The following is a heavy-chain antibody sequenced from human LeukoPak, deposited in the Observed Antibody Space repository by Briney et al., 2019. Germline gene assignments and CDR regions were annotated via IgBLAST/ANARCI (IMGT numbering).Heavy chain of an antibody. CDR3: AKIGKYSSGYDLQH. CDR2: ISYDGSDK. D-gene: IGHD3-22*01. CDR1: GFTFTNYA. J-gene: IGHJ1*01. Sequence: GRSLRLSCAASGFTFTNYAMHWVRQAPGKGLEWLAVISYDGSDKYYAEFVKGRFTISRDDSKNMVYLQMHSLRAEDTAVYYCAKIGKYSSGYDLQHWGQGTLVIVSS. V-gene: IGHV3-30*18.